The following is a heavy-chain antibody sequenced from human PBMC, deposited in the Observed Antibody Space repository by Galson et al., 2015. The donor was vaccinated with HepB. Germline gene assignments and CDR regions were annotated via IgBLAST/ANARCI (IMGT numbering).Heavy chain of an antibody. CDR2: INPNSGGT. CDR1: GYTFTGYY. V-gene: IGHV1-2*06. D-gene: IGHD1-26*01. Sequence: SVKVSCKASGYTFTGYYMHWVRQAPGQGLEWMGRINPNSGGTNYAQKFQGRVTMTRDTSISTAYMELSRLRSDDTAVYYCARVNSRGRNSGSFDDYWGQGTLVTVSS. J-gene: IGHJ4*02. CDR3: ARVNSRGRNSGSFDDY.